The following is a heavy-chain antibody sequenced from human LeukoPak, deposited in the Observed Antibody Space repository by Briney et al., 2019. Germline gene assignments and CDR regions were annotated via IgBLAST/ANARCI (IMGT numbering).Heavy chain of an antibody. V-gene: IGHV4-59*01. CDR3: ARGRLTPPNWFGP. Sequence: PSETLSLTCTVSGDSISSYYWTWIRQPPGKGLEWLGYLYSSGNTNYNPSLKSRVTMSLDTSKNQFSLRLTSVTAADTAVYYCARGRLTPPNWFGPRGQGILVTVSS. J-gene: IGHJ5*02. CDR1: GDSISSYY. CDR2: LYSSGNT. D-gene: IGHD4/OR15-4a*01.